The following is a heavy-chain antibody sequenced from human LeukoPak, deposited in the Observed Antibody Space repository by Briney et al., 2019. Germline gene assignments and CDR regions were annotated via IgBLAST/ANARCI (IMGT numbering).Heavy chain of an antibody. D-gene: IGHD2-15*01. V-gene: IGHV5-51*01. J-gene: IGHJ3*02. CDR2: IYPGDSDT. Sequence: GESLKISCKGSGYSFTSYWIGWVRQMPGKGLEWMGIIYPGDSDTRYSPSFQGQVTISADESISTAYLQWSSLKASDTAMYYCARYCSGGSCYSPEDAFDIWGQGTMVTVSS. CDR1: GYSFTSYW. CDR3: ARYCSGGSCYSPEDAFDI.